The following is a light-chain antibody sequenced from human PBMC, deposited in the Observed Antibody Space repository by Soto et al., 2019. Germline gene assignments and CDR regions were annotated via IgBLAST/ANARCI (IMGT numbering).Light chain of an antibody. V-gene: IGKV3-15*01. CDR3: QQYNDWPPYT. CDR2: DAS. J-gene: IGKJ2*01. Sequence: EIVMTQSPATLSVSPGESVSLSCRASQSVRTSLAWYQHRPGQASRLLIYDASTRATGVPARFSGSGSGTEFTLTISSLQSEDFAVYSCQQYNDWPPYTFGQGTKVEIK. CDR1: QSVRTS.